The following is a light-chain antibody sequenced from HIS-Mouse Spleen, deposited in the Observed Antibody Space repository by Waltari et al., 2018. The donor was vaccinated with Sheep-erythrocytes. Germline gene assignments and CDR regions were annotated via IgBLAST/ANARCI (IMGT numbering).Light chain of an antibody. J-gene: IGLJ1*01. CDR1: SSNIGSKT. V-gene: IGLV1-44*01. CDR3: AAWDDRLNGYV. Sequence: QSVLTQPPSASGTPGQRVTIPCSGSSSNIGSKTVNWYQQLPGTAPKLPIYSNNQRPSGVPDRFSGSKSGTSASLAISGLQSEDEAEYYCAAWDDRLNGYVFGTGTKVTVL. CDR2: SNN.